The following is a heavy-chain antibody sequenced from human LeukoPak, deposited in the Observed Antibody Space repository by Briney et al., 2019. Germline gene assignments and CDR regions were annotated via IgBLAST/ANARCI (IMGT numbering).Heavy chain of an antibody. D-gene: IGHD3-22*01. CDR3: ARVDQNYYDSSGYHYVDYFDY. J-gene: IGHJ4*02. V-gene: IGHV3-30*04. CDR2: ISYDGSNK. Sequence: GGSLRLSCAASGFIFSNYAMHWVRQAPGKGLEWVALISYDGSNKYYADSVKGRFTISRDNSKNTLYLRMNSLGAEDTAVYYCARVDQNYYDSSGYHYVDYFDYWGQGTLVTVSS. CDR1: GFIFSNYA.